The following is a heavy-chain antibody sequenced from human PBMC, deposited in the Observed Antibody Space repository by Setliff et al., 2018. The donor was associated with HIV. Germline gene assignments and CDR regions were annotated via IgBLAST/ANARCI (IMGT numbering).Heavy chain of an antibody. Sequence: GESLKISCAASELTFSNYAMTWVRQAPGKGLEWVSSLSGSGGSTYYADSVKGRFTISRDNSKNTLYLRMNSLRAEDTAVYYCARAQTSVSGSYYQYLQHWGQGTQVTVSS. CDR3: ARAQTSVSGSYYQYLQH. CDR2: LSGSGGST. J-gene: IGHJ1*01. D-gene: IGHD3-10*01. V-gene: IGHV3-23*01. CDR1: ELTFSNYA.